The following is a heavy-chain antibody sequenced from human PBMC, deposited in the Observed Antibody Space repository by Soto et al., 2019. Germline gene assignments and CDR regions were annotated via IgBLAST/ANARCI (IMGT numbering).Heavy chain of an antibody. Sequence: QVQLVQSRTEVKKPGASVKVSCKASGYTFTSYAISWVRQAPGQGLEWMGWINPYNGNTNYAQKLQGRVTMTTDTSTSTAYMELRSLRSDDTAVYYCARDTAMALPDAWGQGTLVTVSS. CDR2: INPYNGNT. D-gene: IGHD5-18*01. V-gene: IGHV1-18*01. CDR1: GYTFTSYA. CDR3: ARDTAMALPDA. J-gene: IGHJ4*02.